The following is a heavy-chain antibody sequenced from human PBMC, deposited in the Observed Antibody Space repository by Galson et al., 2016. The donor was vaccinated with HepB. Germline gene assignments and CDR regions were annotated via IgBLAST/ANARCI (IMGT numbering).Heavy chain of an antibody. CDR3: ARSYGDSLMAYFNY. V-gene: IGHV3-33*01. J-gene: IGHJ4*02. D-gene: IGHD4-17*01. CDR1: GFNFRNYA. Sequence: SLRLSCAASGFNFRNYAMHWVRQAPGQGLEWVACISSDGTSTSYAASVTGRFTVSRDNSNNTLYLEMNSLRAEDTAVYFCARSYGDSLMAYFNYWGQGALVTVSS. CDR2: ISSDGTST.